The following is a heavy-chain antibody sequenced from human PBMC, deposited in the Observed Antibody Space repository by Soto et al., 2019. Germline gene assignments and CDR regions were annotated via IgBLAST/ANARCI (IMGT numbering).Heavy chain of an antibody. D-gene: IGHD3-10*01. J-gene: IGHJ5*02. CDR3: VRDGAGASGLGWFGP. CDR1: GDSISRGGYY. V-gene: IGHV4-31*01. Sequence: QVQLQESGPGLVKPSQTLSLSCTVSGDSISRGGYYWNWIRQHPRKGLEWIGYIYHSGSTNYNPSRKSQVTLSVATFKNQLSLELASVTAAEPAVYYCVRDGAGASGLGWFGPWGQGILVTVSS. CDR2: IYHSGST.